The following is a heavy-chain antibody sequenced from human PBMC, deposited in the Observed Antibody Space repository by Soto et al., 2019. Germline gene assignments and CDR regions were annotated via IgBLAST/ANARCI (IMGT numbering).Heavy chain of an antibody. D-gene: IGHD5-18*01. CDR3: ARKVGGYSYGFVSPYFDY. Sequence: SETLSITCAVSGGSISSTNGSSWVRQPPGKGLEWIGEIYHSGSTNYNPSLKSRVTISVDKSKNQFSLKLSSVTAADTAVYYCARKVGGYSYGFVSPYFDYWGQGTLVTVS. CDR2: IYHSGST. V-gene: IGHV4-4*02. J-gene: IGHJ4*02. CDR1: GGSISSTNG.